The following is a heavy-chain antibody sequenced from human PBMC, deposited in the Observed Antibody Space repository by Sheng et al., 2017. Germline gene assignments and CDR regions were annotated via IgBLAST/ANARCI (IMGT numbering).Heavy chain of an antibody. CDR3: ANDGLTWFGDDLSYYMDL. Sequence: EVQLVESGGGLVQPGGSLRLSCAASGFTLSDHYMDWVRQAPGTGLEWVSTISGSGDTSYYADFVRGRFTVSRDNPKNTLYLQMNSLRVDDTAVYFCANDGLTWFGDDLSYYMDLWGQGTTVTVSS. D-gene: IGHD3-10*01. V-gene: IGHV3-23*04. CDR1: GFTLSDHY. J-gene: IGHJ6*03. CDR2: ISGSGDTS.